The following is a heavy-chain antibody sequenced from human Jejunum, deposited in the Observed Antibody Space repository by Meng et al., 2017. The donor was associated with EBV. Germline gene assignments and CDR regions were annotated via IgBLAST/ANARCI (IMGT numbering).Heavy chain of an antibody. CDR3: SFITTAGYYFDY. J-gene: IGHJ4*01. Sequence: EVQLVESGGGMVKPGGSLRLSCAASGFTFSSYSMNWVRQAPGKGLEWVSSITSSSAYIYYADSVKGRFTISRDNAKNSLYLQMNSLRAEDTAVYYCSFITTAGYYFDYWGHGTLVTVSS. D-gene: IGHD6-13*01. V-gene: IGHV3-21*02. CDR1: GFTFSSYS. CDR2: ITSSSAYI.